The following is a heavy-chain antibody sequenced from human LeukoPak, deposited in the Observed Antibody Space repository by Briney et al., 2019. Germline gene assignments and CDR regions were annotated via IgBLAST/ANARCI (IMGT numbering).Heavy chain of an antibody. CDR2: IYYSGST. CDR3: ARGPYYYYYMDV. J-gene: IGHJ6*03. CDR1: GGSISSSSYY. V-gene: IGHV4-39*01. Sequence: PSETLSLTCTVPGGSISSSSYYWGWIRQPPGKGLEWIGSIYYSGSTYYNPSLKSRVTISVDTSKNQFSLKLSSVTAADTAVYYCARGPYYYYYMDVWGKGTTVTVSS.